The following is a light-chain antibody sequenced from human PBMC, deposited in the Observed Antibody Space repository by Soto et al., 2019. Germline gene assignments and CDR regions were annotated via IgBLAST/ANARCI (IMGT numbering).Light chain of an antibody. CDR3: QQRKNWPPIT. V-gene: IGKV3-11*01. CDR1: QNVDKF. Sequence: EIELTQSPATSSLSPGETATLNCRASQNVDKFLAWYQQRPGQPPRLLIFDSSNRATGVPVRFSGSGSGTVFTLTIGSLEPEDSAVYYCQQRKNWPPITFGQGTRLEIK. J-gene: IGKJ5*01. CDR2: DSS.